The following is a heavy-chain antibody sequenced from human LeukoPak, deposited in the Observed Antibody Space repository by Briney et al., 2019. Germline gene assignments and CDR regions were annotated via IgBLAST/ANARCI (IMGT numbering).Heavy chain of an antibody. D-gene: IGHD2-21*02. V-gene: IGHV1-46*01. Sequence: ASVKVSCKASGYTFTSYYMHWVRQAPGQGLEWMGIINPSGGSTSYAQKFQGRVTMTRDTSTSTVYMELSSLRSEDTAVYYCAMVSAGAQAYCGGDCYSFDYWGQGTLVTVSS. CDR1: GYTFTSYY. CDR3: AMVSAGAQAYCGGDCYSFDY. CDR2: INPSGGST. J-gene: IGHJ4*02.